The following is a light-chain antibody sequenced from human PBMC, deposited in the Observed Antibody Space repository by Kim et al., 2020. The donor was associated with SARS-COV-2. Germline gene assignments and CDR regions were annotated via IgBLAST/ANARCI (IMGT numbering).Light chain of an antibody. CDR2: GAS. Sequence: ASGGDRVTITCQASQGISTYLAWFQQKPGEGPQSLIYGASSLQSGVPSRFRGSGSGTDFTLTISRLQPEDLATYYCQQYDTYTLSYGGGTKVDIK. CDR3: QQYDTYTLS. J-gene: IGKJ4*02. V-gene: IGKV1-16*01. CDR1: QGISTY.